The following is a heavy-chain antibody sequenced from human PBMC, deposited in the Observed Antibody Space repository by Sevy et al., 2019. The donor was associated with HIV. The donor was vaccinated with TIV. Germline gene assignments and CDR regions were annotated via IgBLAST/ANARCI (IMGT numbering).Heavy chain of an antibody. CDR1: GFTFSGYN. CDR2: IGSVTSNI. J-gene: IGHJ4*02. CDR3: ARTVGIAVAPFDY. Sequence: GGSLRLSCVASGFTFSGYNMNWVRQAPGKGLEWVAYIGSVTSNIYYAQSLKGRFTISRDNAKNSLYLQMNSLRAEDTAVYYCARTVGIAVAPFDYWGQGTLVTVSS. V-gene: IGHV3-21*01. D-gene: IGHD6-19*01.